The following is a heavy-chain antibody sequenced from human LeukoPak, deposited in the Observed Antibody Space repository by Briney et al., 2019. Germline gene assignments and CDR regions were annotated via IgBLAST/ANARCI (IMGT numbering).Heavy chain of an antibody. CDR3: AKDNGGDIVVVPAAPADIYYGMDV. CDR2: ISWNSGSI. D-gene: IGHD2-2*01. CDR1: GFTFDDYA. V-gene: IGHV3-9*01. Sequence: GRSLRLSCAASGFTFDDYAMHWVRQAPGKGLEWVSGISWNSGSIGYADSVKGRFTISSDNAKNSLYLQMNSLRAEDTALYYCAKDNGGDIVVVPAAPADIYYGMDVWGQGTTVTVSS. J-gene: IGHJ6*02.